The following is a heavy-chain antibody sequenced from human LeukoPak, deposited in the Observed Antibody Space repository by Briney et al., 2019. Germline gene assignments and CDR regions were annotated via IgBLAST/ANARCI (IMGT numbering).Heavy chain of an antibody. V-gene: IGHV4-34*01. CDR2: INHSGST. CDR1: GGSFSSYY. J-gene: IGHJ4*02. CDR3: ARGLGYFDY. Sequence: SETLSLTCAVYGGSFSSYYWSWIRQPPGKGLEWIGEINHSGSTNYNPSLKSRVTISVDTSKNQFSLKLSSVTAADTAVYYCARGLGYFDYWGQGTLVTVSS.